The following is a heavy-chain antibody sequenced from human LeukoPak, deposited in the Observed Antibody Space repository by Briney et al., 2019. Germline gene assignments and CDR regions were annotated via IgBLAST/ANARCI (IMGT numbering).Heavy chain of an antibody. CDR2: MSHSAGT. Sequence: SETLSLICSVSGDSISMHYWSWIRQPPGKGLEWIGSMSHSAGTYQNPSLKSRVTISIDTSKNQFFLKVNSVTAADTAVYYCARSGADYIWGSYRFGSWFDPWGQGTLVTVSS. CDR1: GDSISMHY. CDR3: ARSGADYIWGSYRFGSWFDP. D-gene: IGHD3-16*02. J-gene: IGHJ5*02. V-gene: IGHV4-59*08.